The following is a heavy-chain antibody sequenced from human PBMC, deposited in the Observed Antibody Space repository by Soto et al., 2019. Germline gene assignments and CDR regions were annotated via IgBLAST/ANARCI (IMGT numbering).Heavy chain of an antibody. D-gene: IGHD3-9*01. CDR1: GGSISSGGYY. J-gene: IGHJ4*02. Sequence: SETLSLTCTVSGGSISSGGYYWSWIRQHPGKGLEWIGYIYYSGSTYYNPSLKSRVTISVDTSKNQFSLKLSSVTAADTAVYYCARGVGRLRYFDWGFDYWGQGTLVTVSS. CDR2: IYYSGST. CDR3: ARGVGRLRYFDWGFDY. V-gene: IGHV4-31*03.